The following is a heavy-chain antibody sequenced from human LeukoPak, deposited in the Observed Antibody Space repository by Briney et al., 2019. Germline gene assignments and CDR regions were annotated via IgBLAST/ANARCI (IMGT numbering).Heavy chain of an antibody. CDR1: VYTFTSYV. CDR2: ICAYNGNR. D-gene: IGHD6-19*01. CDR3: ARAVAGRYYYYYYMDV. Sequence: ASVTVSCKASVYTFTSYVISWVRQAPGEAREWTGWICAYNGNRNYAQKPQGRVTMTPDTSTSTAYMELRSLRCDDTAVYYCARAVAGRYYYYYYMDVWGKGTTVTVSS. V-gene: IGHV1-18*01. J-gene: IGHJ6*03.